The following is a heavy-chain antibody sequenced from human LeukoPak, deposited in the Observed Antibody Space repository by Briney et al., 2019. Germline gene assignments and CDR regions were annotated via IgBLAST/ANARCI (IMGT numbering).Heavy chain of an antibody. CDR2: MNPNSGNT. CDR1: GYTFTSYD. D-gene: IGHD3-10*01. V-gene: IGHV1-8*03. J-gene: IGHJ6*03. Sequence: GASVKVSCKASGYTFTSYDINWVRQAAGQGLEWMGWMNPNSGNTGYAQKFQGRVTITRNTSISTAYVELSSLRSEDTAVYYCARGARYYGSGSRYYYMDVWGKGTTVTVSS. CDR3: ARGARYYGSGSRYYYMDV.